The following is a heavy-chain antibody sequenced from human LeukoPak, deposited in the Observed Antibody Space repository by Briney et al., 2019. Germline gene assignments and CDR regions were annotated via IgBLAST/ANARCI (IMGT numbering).Heavy chain of an antibody. CDR1: GFTFSSYA. CDR2: ISGSGGGT. J-gene: IGHJ4*02. Sequence: GSLRLSCAASGFTFSSYALSWVRQAPGKGLEWVSTISGSGGGTNYADSVKGRFTISRDNSKNTLYLQMNSLRAEDTAVYYCAKVLVGPTAPYYFDYWGQGTLVTVSS. D-gene: IGHD1-26*01. V-gene: IGHV3-23*01. CDR3: AKVLVGPTAPYYFDY.